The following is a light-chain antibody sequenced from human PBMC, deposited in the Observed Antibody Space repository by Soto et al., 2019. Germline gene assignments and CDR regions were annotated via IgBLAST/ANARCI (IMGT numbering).Light chain of an antibody. V-gene: IGKV1-5*01. CDR3: QQYGISSAT. J-gene: IGKJ1*01. Sequence: DVGLTQSPAALSAYIEDRVTLTCRASQRISGWLAWHQQKPGQAPKLLIYGVSTWTRGVPPRFSGSGSGTDFTLTISRLEPEDFAVYYCQQYGISSATFGHGTMVDNK. CDR1: QRISGW. CDR2: GVS.